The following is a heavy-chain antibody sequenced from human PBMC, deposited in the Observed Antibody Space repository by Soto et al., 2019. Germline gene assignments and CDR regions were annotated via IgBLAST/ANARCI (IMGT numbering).Heavy chain of an antibody. D-gene: IGHD4-17*01. Sequence: EAQLVESGGGLVQPGGSVKLSCAVSGFTFSGSAMHWVRQASGKGLEWVGRIRSKSNSYATAYAASVKGRFTISRDDSKNTAYLQMNSLKTEDTAVYYCTRGYGDYVRDYWGQGTLVTVSS. J-gene: IGHJ4*02. CDR3: TRGYGDYVRDY. CDR2: IRSKSNSYAT. CDR1: GFTFSGSA. V-gene: IGHV3-73*01.